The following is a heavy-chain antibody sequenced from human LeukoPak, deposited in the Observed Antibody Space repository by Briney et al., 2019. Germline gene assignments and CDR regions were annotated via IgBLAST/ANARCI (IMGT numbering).Heavy chain of an antibody. CDR2: ISGDGGST. Sequence: GGSLRLSCAASGFTFDDYAMHWVRQAPGKGLEWVSLISGDGGSTYYADSVKGRFTISRVNSKNSLYLQMNSLRTEDTALYYCAKGIAAAGTSHFDYWGQGTLVTVSS. J-gene: IGHJ4*02. CDR3: AKGIAAAGTSHFDY. V-gene: IGHV3-43*02. CDR1: GFTFDDYA. D-gene: IGHD6-13*01.